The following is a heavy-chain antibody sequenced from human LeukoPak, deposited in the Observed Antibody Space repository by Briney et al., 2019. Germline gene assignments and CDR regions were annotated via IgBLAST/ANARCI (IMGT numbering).Heavy chain of an antibody. V-gene: IGHV3-64*01. CDR2: ISSNGGST. J-gene: IGHJ6*02. Sequence: SGGSLRLSCAASGFTFSSYAMHWVRQAPGKGLEYVSAISSNGGSTYYANSVKGRFTISRDNSKNTLYLQMGSLRAEDMAVYYCASGGAVAGYYYYGMDVWGQGTTVTVSS. D-gene: IGHD6-19*01. CDR3: ASGGAVAGYYYYGMDV. CDR1: GFTFSSYA.